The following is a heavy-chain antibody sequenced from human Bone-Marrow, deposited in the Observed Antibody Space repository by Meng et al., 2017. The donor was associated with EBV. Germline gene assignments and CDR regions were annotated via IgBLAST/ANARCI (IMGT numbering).Heavy chain of an antibody. Sequence: QGELGEAGGGVKKPGSSGKVSCKTSGGTFRGDAISWVRQAPGQGLEWMGGLIPMSDAPHYAQKFQGRVTITADESTSTHYMDLSGLRSEDTAVYYCASESGRGFTPDYWGQGTLVTVSS. D-gene: IGHD3-10*01. V-gene: IGHV1-69*01. J-gene: IGHJ4*02. CDR2: LIPMSDAP. CDR1: GGTFRGDA. CDR3: ASESGRGFTPDY.